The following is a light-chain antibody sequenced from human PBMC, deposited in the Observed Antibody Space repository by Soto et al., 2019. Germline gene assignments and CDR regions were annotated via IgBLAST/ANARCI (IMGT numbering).Light chain of an antibody. CDR2: EVT. J-gene: IGLJ3*02. CDR3: SSFAGSNNVL. V-gene: IGLV2-8*01. CDR1: NSDVGGYDF. Sequence: QSVLTQPPSASGSPGQSVTISCTGTNSDVGGYDFVSWYQQHPGKAPKLMIYEVTKRPSGVPDRFSGSKSGNTASLTVSGLQAEDEASYYCSSFAGSNNVLFGGGTKLTVL.